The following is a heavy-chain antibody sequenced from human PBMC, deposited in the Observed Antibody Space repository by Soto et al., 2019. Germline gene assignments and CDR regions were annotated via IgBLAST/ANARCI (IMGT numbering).Heavy chain of an antibody. CDR1: GFTFSSYA. J-gene: IGHJ4*02. CDR3: AKSRVFIGAIVTLLDS. Sequence: EVQLLESGGGLVQPGGSLTLSCATSGFTFSSYAMVWVRQAAEKGLEWVASISNNGDTAYYADSVKGRLTISRGNSENTLYRQMNGLRADDTALYFCAKSRVFIGAIVTLLDSWGQGTQVTVSS. D-gene: IGHD3-16*02. V-gene: IGHV3-23*01. CDR2: ISNNGDTA.